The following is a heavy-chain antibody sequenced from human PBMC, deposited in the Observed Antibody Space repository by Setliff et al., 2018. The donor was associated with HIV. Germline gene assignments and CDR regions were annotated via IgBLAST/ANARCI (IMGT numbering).Heavy chain of an antibody. J-gene: IGHJ6*03. CDR2: IYYSGST. D-gene: IGHD3-22*01. Sequence: SETLSLTCTVSGGSISSYYWSWIRQPPGKGLEWIGYIYYSGSTNYNPSLKSRVTISVDTSKNQFSLKLSSVTAADTAVYYCAREFEYYDSRGFRYYYMDVSGKGTAVTVSS. CDR3: AREFEYYDSRGFRYYYMDV. V-gene: IGHV4-59*01. CDR1: GGSISSYY.